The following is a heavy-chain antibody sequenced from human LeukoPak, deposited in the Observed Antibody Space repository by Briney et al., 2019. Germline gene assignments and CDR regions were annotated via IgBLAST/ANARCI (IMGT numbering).Heavy chain of an antibody. Sequence: GSSVTVSCKASGGTFSSYAISWVRQAPGQGLEWMGMIIPIFGTANNAQKFQGRVTITTDESTSTAYMELSSLRSEDTAVYYCASSDCSGGSCHDYWGQGTLVTVSS. D-gene: IGHD2-15*01. J-gene: IGHJ4*02. CDR1: GGTFSSYA. V-gene: IGHV1-69*05. CDR2: IIPIFGTA. CDR3: ASSDCSGGSCHDY.